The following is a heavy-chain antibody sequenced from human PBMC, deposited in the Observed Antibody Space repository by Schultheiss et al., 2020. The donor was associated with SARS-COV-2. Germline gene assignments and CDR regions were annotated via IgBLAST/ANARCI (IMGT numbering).Heavy chain of an antibody. CDR2: IYYSGST. Sequence: SETLSLTCTVSGGSISSSSYYWGWIRQPPGKGLEWIGSIYYSGSTYYNPSLKSRVTISLDTSKNQFSLKLSSVTAADTAVYYCARQGYITGDHRDFDIWGQGTMVTVSS. CDR3: ARQGYITGDHRDFDI. D-gene: IGHD7-27*01. J-gene: IGHJ3*02. CDR1: GGSISSSSYY. V-gene: IGHV4-39*01.